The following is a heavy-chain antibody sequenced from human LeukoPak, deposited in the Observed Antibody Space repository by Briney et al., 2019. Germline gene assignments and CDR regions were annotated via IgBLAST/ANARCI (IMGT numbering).Heavy chain of an antibody. D-gene: IGHD3-9*01. J-gene: IGHJ4*02. CDR1: GYTFTSYG. CDR3: ARVGLPDYDILSGYSHPYDY. V-gene: IGHV1-18*01. Sequence: ASVKVSCKASGYTFTSYGISWVRQAPGQGLEWMGWISAYNGNTNYAQKLQGRVTMTTDTSTSTAYMELRSLRSDDTAVYYCARVGLPDYDILSGYSHPYDYWGQGTLVTVSS. CDR2: ISAYNGNT.